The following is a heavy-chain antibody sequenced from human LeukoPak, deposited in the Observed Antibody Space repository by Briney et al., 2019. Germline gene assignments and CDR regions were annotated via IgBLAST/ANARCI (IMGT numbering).Heavy chain of an antibody. CDR2: INPNSGDK. CDR1: GYTFTGYH. V-gene: IGHV1-2*06. Sequence: ASVKVSCKASGYTFTGYHMHWVRQAPGQGLEWMGRINPNSGDKNYAQEFLARVTMTRHTSITTTYMELSRLRSDDTAVYCCARGSIAARSCIDYWGRGTLVTVSS. J-gene: IGHJ4*02. D-gene: IGHD6-6*01. CDR3: ARGSIAARSCIDY.